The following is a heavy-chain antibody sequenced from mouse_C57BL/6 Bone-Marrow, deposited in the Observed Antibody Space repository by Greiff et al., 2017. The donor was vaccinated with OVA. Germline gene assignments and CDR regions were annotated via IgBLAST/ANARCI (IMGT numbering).Heavy chain of an antibody. Sequence: VQLQQPGAELVRPGSSVKLSCKASGYTFTSYWMDWVKQRPGQGLEWIGNIYPSDGDTNYNQKFKDKATLTVDKSSSTAYMQLSSLTSEDSAVYYCARLEDYWGQGTTLTVSS. CDR3: ARLEDY. CDR1: GYTFTSYW. V-gene: IGHV1-61*01. J-gene: IGHJ2*01. CDR2: IYPSDGDT.